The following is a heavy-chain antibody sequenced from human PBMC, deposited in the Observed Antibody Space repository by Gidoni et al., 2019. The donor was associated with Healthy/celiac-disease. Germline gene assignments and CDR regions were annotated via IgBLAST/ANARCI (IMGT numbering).Heavy chain of an antibody. V-gene: IGHV3-11*06. CDR2: ISSSSSYT. CDR3: ASSEQWLVGLIYYYYGMDV. D-gene: IGHD6-19*01. Sequence: QVQLVESGGGLVTPGGSLRLSCAASGFTFSDYYMSWIRQAPGKGLEWVSYISSSSSYTNYADSVKGRCTISRENAKNSLYLQMNSLRAEDSAVYYCASSEQWLVGLIYYYYGMDVWGQGTTVTVSS. CDR1: GFTFSDYY. J-gene: IGHJ6*02.